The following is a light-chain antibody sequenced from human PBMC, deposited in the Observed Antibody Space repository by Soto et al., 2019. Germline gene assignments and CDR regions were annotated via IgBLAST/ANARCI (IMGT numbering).Light chain of an antibody. CDR1: QIISTDS. CDR3: QHNS. CDR2: ATS. V-gene: IGKV3-20*01. Sequence: EIVLTQSPGTLSLSPGERATLSCRASQIISTDSLAWYQHKPGQAPRLLIYATSSRATGFPDRFSGSGSGTDFTLTISRLEPEDFAVYYCQHNSFGQGTRLEIK. J-gene: IGKJ2*01.